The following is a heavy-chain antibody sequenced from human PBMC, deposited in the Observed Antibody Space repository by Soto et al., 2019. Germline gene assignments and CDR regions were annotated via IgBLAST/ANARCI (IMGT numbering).Heavy chain of an antibody. D-gene: IGHD4-17*01. Sequence: QVQLHESGPGRVKPSQTLSLTCTVSGGSISDDDYYWNWIRQSPGKGLEWIGHIYYNGNTYYNPSLNSRLTMSLDTSQNQFSLHLTSLIAADSALYFCASATTVTSSFFFYGLDIWGQGTTVTVSS. CDR2: IYYNGNT. J-gene: IGHJ6*02. CDR1: GGSISDDDYY. CDR3: ASATTVTSSFFFYGLDI. V-gene: IGHV4-30-4*01.